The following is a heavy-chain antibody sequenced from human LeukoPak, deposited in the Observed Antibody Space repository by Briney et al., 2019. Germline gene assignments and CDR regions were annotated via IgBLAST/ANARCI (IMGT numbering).Heavy chain of an antibody. Sequence: AGGSLRLSCAASGFTFSSYAMSWVRQAPGKGLEWVSAISGSGGSTYYADSVKGRFTISRDNSKNTLYLQMNSLRAEDTAVYYCAKDSLYSSSWGFDYWGQGTLVTVSS. V-gene: IGHV3-23*01. CDR3: AKDSLYSSSWGFDY. CDR2: ISGSGGST. D-gene: IGHD6-13*01. CDR1: GFTFSSYA. J-gene: IGHJ4*02.